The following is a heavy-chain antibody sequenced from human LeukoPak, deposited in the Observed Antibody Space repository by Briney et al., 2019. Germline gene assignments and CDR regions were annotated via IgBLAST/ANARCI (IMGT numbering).Heavy chain of an antibody. CDR2: IYYSGRT. J-gene: IGHJ6*03. V-gene: IGHV4-59*01. Sequence: SETLSLTCTVSGASISSYYWSWIRQSPGKGLEWIGYIYYSGRTNYNPSLKSRVTISVDTSKNQFSLKLSSVTAADTAVYYCARETSQKGAHYMDVWGKGTTVTISS. CDR3: ARETSQKGAHYMDV. D-gene: IGHD3-16*01. CDR1: GASISSYY.